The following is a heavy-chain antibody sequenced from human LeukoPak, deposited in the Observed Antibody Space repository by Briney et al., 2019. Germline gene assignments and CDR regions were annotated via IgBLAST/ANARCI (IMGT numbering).Heavy chain of an antibody. CDR2: INPSGGST. J-gene: IGHJ4*02. CDR3: AREATMIVVARTPFDY. V-gene: IGHV1-46*01. CDR1: GYTFTSYY. Sequence: GASVKVSFKASGYTFTSYYMHWVRQAPGQGLEWMGIINPSGGSTSYAQKFQGRVTMTRDMSTSTVYMELSSLRSEDTAVYYCAREATMIVVARTPFDYWGQGTLVTVSS. D-gene: IGHD3-22*01.